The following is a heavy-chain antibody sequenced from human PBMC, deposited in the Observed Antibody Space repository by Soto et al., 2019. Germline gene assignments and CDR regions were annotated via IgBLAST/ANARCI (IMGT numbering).Heavy chain of an antibody. CDR1: GFTFSSYW. CDR3: ARDGRLIYYYGMDV. V-gene: IGHV3-7*01. D-gene: IGHD6-25*01. J-gene: IGHJ6*02. Sequence: PGGSLRLSCAASGFTFSSYWMSWVRQAPGKGLEWVANIKQDGSEKYYVDSVKGRFTISRDNAKNSLYLQMNSLRAEDTAVYYCARDGRLIYYYGMDVWGQGTTVTVSS. CDR2: IKQDGSEK.